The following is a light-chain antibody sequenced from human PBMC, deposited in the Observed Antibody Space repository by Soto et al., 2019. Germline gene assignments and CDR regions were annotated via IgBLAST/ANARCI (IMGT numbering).Light chain of an antibody. Sequence: DIQMTQSPSSLSASVGDRVTITCQASQDITHSLNWYQQKPGKAPNLLIFDASNLDAGVPSRFSGSGSGTYFTFTIHSLQPEDVATYYCQQYDHLSLTFGGGTKVEIK. CDR2: DAS. J-gene: IGKJ4*01. V-gene: IGKV1-33*01. CDR3: QQYDHLSLT. CDR1: QDITHS.